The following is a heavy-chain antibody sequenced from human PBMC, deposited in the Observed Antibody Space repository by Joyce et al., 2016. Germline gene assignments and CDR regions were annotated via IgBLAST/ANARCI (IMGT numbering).Heavy chain of an antibody. CDR1: GFRFNIYG. J-gene: IGHJ4*02. CDR2: IWNDGRKK. V-gene: IGHV3-33*03. D-gene: IGHD2-2*01. CDR3: ASRSPASDY. Sequence: QVHLVESGGGVVQPGRSLRLSCVASGFRFNIYGMHWVRQAPGKGLEWLAVIWNDGRKKDYADSVKGRFAISRDNSKNTLYLQMNSLRVEDTAVYYCASRSPASDYWGQGTLVTVSS.